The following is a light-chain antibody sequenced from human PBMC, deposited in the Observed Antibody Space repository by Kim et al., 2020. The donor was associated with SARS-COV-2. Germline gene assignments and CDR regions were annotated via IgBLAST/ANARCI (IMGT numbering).Light chain of an antibody. CDR1: QGISSY. J-gene: IGKJ4*01. CDR2: AAS. V-gene: IGKV1-8*01. CDR3: QQYYSYPHT. Sequence: AIRMTQSPSSFSASTGDRVTITCRASQGISSYLAWYQQKPGKAPKLLIYAASTLQSGVPSRFSGSGSGTDFTLTISCLQSEDFATYCCQQYYSYPHTFGGGTKVDIK.